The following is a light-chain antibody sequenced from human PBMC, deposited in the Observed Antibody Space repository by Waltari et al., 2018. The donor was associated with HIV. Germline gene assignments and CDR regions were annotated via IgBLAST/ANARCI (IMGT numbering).Light chain of an antibody. CDR1: NIDIGTFDF. CDR2: RVT. J-gene: IGLJ3*02. Sequence: QSALAQPASMSGSPGQSVTTHCAASNIDIGTFDFVSWYQQLPGQAPKLLIYRVTFRPSGGPSRFSASKSANTASLTISDLQTEDEAHYYCSSYTITNTWVFGGGTLLTVL. V-gene: IGLV2-14*01. CDR3: SSYTITNTWV.